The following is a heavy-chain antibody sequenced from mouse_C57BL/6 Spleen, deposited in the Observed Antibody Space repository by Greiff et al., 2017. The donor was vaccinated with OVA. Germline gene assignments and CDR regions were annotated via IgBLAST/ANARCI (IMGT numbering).Heavy chain of an antibody. CDR3: ARDGHYYGMILYWYFDV. CDR2: IDPADGET. D-gene: IGHD1-1*01. Sequence: QVHLQQPGAELVRPGSSVKLSCKASGYNFKSYWMHWVKQRPIQGLEWIGNIDPADGETQYTQKFKDKATLTVDKSSNTAYMQLSSLTTEDSSVYYCARDGHYYGMILYWYFDVWGTGTTVTVSS. CDR1: GYNFKSYW. V-gene: IGHV1-52*01. J-gene: IGHJ1*03.